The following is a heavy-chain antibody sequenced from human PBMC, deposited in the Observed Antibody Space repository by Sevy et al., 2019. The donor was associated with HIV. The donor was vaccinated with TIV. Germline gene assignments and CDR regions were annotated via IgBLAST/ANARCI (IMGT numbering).Heavy chain of an antibody. V-gene: IGHV3-23*01. CDR1: GFTFSSYA. J-gene: IGHJ3*02. CDR3: AKDRVSYYDYVWGSYLEGDAFDI. CDR2: ISGSGGST. D-gene: IGHD3-16*01. Sequence: GGSLRLSCAASGFTFSSYAMSWVRQAPGKGLEWVSAISGSGGSTYYAYSVKGRFTISRDNSKNTLYLQMNSLRAEDTAVYYCAKDRVSYYDYVWGSYLEGDAFDIWGQGTMVTVSS.